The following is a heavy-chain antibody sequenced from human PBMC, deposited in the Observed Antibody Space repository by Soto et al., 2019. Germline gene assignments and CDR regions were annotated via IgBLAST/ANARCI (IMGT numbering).Heavy chain of an antibody. CDR1: EFTFSSYS. V-gene: IGHV3-21*01. J-gene: IGHJ6*02. CDR3: ARKGYGDYGGMDV. Sequence: PVGSLRLACAASEFTFSSYSMNWVRQAPGKGLEWVSSIRSDRSYIYYADSVKGRFTISRDNAKNSLYLQMNSLRPEDTAVYYCARKGYGDYGGMDVWGQGTTVTVSS. D-gene: IGHD4-17*01. CDR2: IRSDRSYI.